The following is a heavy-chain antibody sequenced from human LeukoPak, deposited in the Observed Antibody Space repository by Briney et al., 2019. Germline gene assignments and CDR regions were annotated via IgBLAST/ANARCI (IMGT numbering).Heavy chain of an antibody. J-gene: IGHJ3*02. CDR1: ARSLSGYY. D-gene: IGHD3-22*01. CDR2: INHSGST. Sequence: SESMSPAWAVDARSLSGYYWGWDRQPPGDGLEWNGEINHSGSTNNNRCFKSQFTISGDTPKDQFSLNLHSVTAADTAVYYCARELKYYDSSGYYRLGAFDIWGQGTMVTVSS. V-gene: IGHV4-34*01. CDR3: ARELKYYDSSGYYRLGAFDI.